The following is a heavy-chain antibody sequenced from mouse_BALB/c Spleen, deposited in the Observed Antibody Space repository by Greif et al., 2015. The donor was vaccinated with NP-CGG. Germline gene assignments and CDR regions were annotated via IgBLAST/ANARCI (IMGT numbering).Heavy chain of an antibody. J-gene: IGHJ4*01. V-gene: IGHV14-3*02. CDR3: ARSGGLRHAMDY. CDR2: IDPANGNT. D-gene: IGHD2-4*01. Sequence: EVQLVESGAELVKPGPSVKLSCTASGFNIKDTYMHWVKQRPEQGLEWIGRIDPANGNTKYDPKFQGKATITADTSSNTAYLQLSSLTSEDTAVYYCARSGGLRHAMDYWGQGTSVTVSS. CDR1: GFNIKDTY.